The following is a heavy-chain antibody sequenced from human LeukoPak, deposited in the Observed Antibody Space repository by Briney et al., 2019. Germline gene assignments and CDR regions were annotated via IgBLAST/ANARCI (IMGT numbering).Heavy chain of an antibody. V-gene: IGHV4-59*08. D-gene: IGHD3-16*02. CDR1: GGFIGTYH. J-gene: IGHJ6*03. CDR2: IYVTGST. Sequence: SETLSHTCTVSGGFIGTYHWSWIRQSPGKGLEWIGYIYVTGSTRYNPYLQSRVTISVDTSRSQFFLKMSSVAAADTAVYYCARHIGGGIEDMDVWGKGTKVTVSS. CDR3: ARHIGGGIEDMDV.